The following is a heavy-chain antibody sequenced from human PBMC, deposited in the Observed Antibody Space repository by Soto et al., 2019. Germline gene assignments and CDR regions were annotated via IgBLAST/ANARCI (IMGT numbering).Heavy chain of an antibody. CDR1: GYTFTGYY. Sequence: QVQLVQSAAEVRKPGASVKVSCKASGYTFTGYYIHWVRQTPGQGLEWMGWINPNSGDRNSAQKFQGRVRMTRDPSISTAYMELSSLRSDDTGVYYCARADDAYYYTFDYWGQGTLVTVSS. J-gene: IGHJ4*02. D-gene: IGHD3-22*01. V-gene: IGHV1-2*02. CDR2: INPNSGDR. CDR3: ARADDAYYYTFDY.